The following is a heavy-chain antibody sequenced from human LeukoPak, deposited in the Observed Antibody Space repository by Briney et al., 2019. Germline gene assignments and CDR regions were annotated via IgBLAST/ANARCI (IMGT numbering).Heavy chain of an antibody. J-gene: IGHJ4*02. CDR2: ISCSGDNT. V-gene: IGHV3-23*01. Sequence: GGSLRLSCAASGFVFSTYAMGWVRQAPGKGLEWVSAISCSGDNTYYADSVKGQFTISRDNSKNTLDLQMNSLRAEDTAMYHCAKVKALDAVASYFDYWGQGTLVTVSS. CDR1: GFVFSTYA. CDR3: AKVKALDAVASYFDY. D-gene: IGHD1-1*01.